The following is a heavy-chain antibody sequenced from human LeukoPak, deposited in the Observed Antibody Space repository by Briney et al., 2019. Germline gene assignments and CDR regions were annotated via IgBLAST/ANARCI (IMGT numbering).Heavy chain of an antibody. CDR2: ISAYNGNT. CDR1: GYTFTSYG. D-gene: IGHD3-3*01. CDR3: ARAYYDFWSGYSAGSEYFQH. J-gene: IGHJ1*01. V-gene: IGHV1-18*01. Sequence: ASVKVSYKASGYTFTSYGISWVRQAPGQGLEWTGWISAYNGNTNYAQKLQGRVTMTTDTSTSTGYMELRSLRSEDTAVYYCARAYYDFWSGYSAGSEYFQHWGQGTLVTVSS.